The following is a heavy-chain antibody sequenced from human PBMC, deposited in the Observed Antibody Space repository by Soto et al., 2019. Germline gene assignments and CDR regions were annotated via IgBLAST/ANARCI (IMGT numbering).Heavy chain of an antibody. J-gene: IGHJ6*02. Sequence: ASVKVSCKASGYTFTSYDMHWVRQAPGQGLEWMGIINPSGGSTSYAQKFQGRVTMTRDTSTSTVYMELSSLRSEDTAVYYCARDLSRYDFWSGYSYYYGMDVWGQGTTVTVSS. CDR3: ARDLSRYDFWSGYSYYYGMDV. CDR1: GYTFTSYD. CDR2: INPSGGST. D-gene: IGHD3-3*01. V-gene: IGHV1-46*01.